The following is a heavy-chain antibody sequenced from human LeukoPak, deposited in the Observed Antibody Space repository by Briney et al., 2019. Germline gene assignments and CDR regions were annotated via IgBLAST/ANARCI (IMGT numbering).Heavy chain of an antibody. J-gene: IGHJ4*02. Sequence: PGGSLRLSCAASGFTFSSYSMNWVRQAPGKGLEWVSSISSSSSYIYYADSVKGRFTISRDNAKNSLYLQMNSLRAEDTAVYYCAKALRPFTVTTGSFDYWGQGTLVTVSS. CDR1: GFTFSSYS. CDR2: ISSSSSYI. V-gene: IGHV3-21*04. CDR3: AKALRPFTVTTGSFDY. D-gene: IGHD4-17*01.